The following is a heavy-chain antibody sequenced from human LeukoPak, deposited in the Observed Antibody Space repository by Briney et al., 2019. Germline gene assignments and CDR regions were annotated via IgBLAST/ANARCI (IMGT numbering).Heavy chain of an antibody. D-gene: IGHD5-18*01. CDR2: INHSGST. CDR3: AGGFGYSYGPDY. Sequence: KASETLSLTCAVYGGSFSGYYWSWIRQPPGKGLEWIGEINHSGSTNYNPSLKSRVTISVDTSKNQLSLKLSSVTAADTAVYYCAGGFGYSYGPDYWGQGTLVTVSS. CDR1: GGSFSGYY. J-gene: IGHJ4*02. V-gene: IGHV4-34*01.